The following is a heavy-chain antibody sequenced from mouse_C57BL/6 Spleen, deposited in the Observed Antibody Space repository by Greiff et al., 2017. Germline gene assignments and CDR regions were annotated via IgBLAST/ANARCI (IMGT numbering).Heavy chain of an antibody. CDR2: ISYSGST. D-gene: IGHD2-4*01. J-gene: IGHJ4*01. CDR1: GYSITSGYD. V-gene: IGHV3-1*01. Sequence: VQLKQSGPGMVKPSQSLSLTCTVTGYSITSGYDWHWIRHFPGNKLEWMGYISYSGSTNYNPSLKSRISITHDTSKNHFFLKLNSVTTEDTATYYCARGGGYDYHYAMDYWGQGTSVTVSS. CDR3: ARGGGYDYHYAMDY.